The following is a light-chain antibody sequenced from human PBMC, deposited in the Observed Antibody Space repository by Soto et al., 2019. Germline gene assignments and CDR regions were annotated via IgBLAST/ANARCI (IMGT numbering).Light chain of an antibody. CDR2: EVS. Sequence: QSALTQPASVSGSPGQSITISCTGTSSDIGGYKHVSWYQQHPGKAPQLMIYEVSNRPSGVSNRFSGSKSGNTASLTISGLQAEDEADYYCSSYTTSSTQVFGTGTKVTVL. J-gene: IGLJ1*01. CDR3: SSYTTSSTQV. V-gene: IGLV2-14*01. CDR1: SSDIGGYKH.